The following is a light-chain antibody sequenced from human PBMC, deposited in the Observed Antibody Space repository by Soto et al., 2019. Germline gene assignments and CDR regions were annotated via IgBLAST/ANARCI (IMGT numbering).Light chain of an antibody. Sequence: EIVMTQSPATLSVSPGERATLSCRASQSVSSNLAWYQQKPGQAPRLLIHDASTRATGIPARFSGSGSGTEFTLTISSLQSEDFAVYYCQQYNNWPPMYTFGQGPQLEIK. CDR3: QQYNNWPPMYT. CDR2: DAS. CDR1: QSVSSN. J-gene: IGKJ2*01. V-gene: IGKV3-15*01.